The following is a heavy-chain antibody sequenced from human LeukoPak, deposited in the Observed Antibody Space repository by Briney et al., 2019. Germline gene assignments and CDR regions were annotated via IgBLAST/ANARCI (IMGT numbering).Heavy chain of an antibody. CDR2: TYYRTKWYN. Sequence: SQTLSLTCAISGDSVSSNSAAWNWIRQSPSRGLEWLGRTYYRTKWYNDYAVSVKSRITINPDTSKNQFSLQLNSVTPEDTAVYYCAREIRGWELLPDWFDPWGQGTLVTVSS. J-gene: IGHJ5*02. D-gene: IGHD1-26*01. CDR1: GDSVSSNSAA. CDR3: AREIRGWELLPDWFDP. V-gene: IGHV6-1*01.